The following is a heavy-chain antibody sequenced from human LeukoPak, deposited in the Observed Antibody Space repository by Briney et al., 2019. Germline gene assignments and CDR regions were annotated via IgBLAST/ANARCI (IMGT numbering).Heavy chain of an antibody. J-gene: IGHJ1*01. CDR1: GYTFTGYY. CDR2: INPNSGGT. Sequence: GASVKVSCKASGYTFTGYYMHWVRQAPGQGLEWMGWINPNSGGTNYAQKFQGRVTMTRDTSVSTAYMELSRLRSDYTAVYYCARSGSSGARAHFQHWGQGTLVTVSS. D-gene: IGHD6-19*01. V-gene: IGHV1-2*02. CDR3: ARSGSSGARAHFQH.